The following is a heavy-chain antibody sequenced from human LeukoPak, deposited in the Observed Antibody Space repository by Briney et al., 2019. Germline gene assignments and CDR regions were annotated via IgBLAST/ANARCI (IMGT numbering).Heavy chain of an antibody. CDR1: GYTFTSYD. CDR3: ARDRGVRGVTPDY. V-gene: IGHV1-8*01. Sequence: ASVKVSCKASGYTFTSYDINWVRQATGQGLEWMGWMNPNSGNTGYAQKFQGRVTMTRNTSISTAYMELSRLRSDDTAVYYCARDRGVRGVTPDYWGQGTLVTVSS. J-gene: IGHJ4*02. CDR2: MNPNSGNT. D-gene: IGHD3-10*01.